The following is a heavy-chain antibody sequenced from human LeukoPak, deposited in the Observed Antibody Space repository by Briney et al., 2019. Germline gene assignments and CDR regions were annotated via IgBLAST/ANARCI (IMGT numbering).Heavy chain of an antibody. CDR2: MNPNSGNT. CDR3: ARRGLATRYWFDP. D-gene: IGHD3-10*01. Sequence: ASVKASCKASGYTFTSYDINWVRQATGQGLEWVGWMNPNSGNTGYAQKFQGRVTITRNTSISTAYMELSSLRSEDTAVYYCARRGLATRYWFDPWGQGTLVTVSS. V-gene: IGHV1-8*03. J-gene: IGHJ5*02. CDR1: GYTFTSYD.